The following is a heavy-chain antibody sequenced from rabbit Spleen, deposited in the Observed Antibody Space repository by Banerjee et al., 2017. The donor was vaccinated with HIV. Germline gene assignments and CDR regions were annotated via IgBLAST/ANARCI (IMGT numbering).Heavy chain of an antibody. Sequence: QEQLVEYGGDLVQPEGSLTLTCKASGLDFSSSYWICWVRLAPGKGLEWIACIYTGSSGTTYYASWARGRFTISETSSTTVTLQMTSLTAADTATYFCARDTGTSFSTYGMDLWGPGTLVTVS. CDR2: IYTGSSGTT. J-gene: IGHJ6*01. CDR3: ARDTGTSFSTYGMDL. D-gene: IGHD8-1*01. CDR1: GLDFSSSYW. V-gene: IGHV1S45*01.